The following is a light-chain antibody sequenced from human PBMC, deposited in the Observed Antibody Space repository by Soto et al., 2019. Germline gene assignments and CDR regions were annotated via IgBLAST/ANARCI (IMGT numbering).Light chain of an antibody. CDR2: GAS. Sequence: EIVMTQSPATLSVSPGERATLSCRASQSVSSSLAWYQQKPGQAPRLLIYGASTRATGIPARFSGSGSDTEFTLTISSLQSEDFAVYYCQQYNNWPPWTFGQGTKVEIK. J-gene: IGKJ1*01. V-gene: IGKV3-15*01. CDR1: QSVSSS. CDR3: QQYNNWPPWT.